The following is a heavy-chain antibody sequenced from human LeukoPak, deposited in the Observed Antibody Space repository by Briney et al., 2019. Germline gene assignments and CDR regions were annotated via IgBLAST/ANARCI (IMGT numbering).Heavy chain of an antibody. Sequence: PSETLSLTCSVSGGSISSTNYYWDWIRQPPGKGLEWIGSMYYSGNTYYTPSLKSRVTISVDTSKNRFSLNLTSVTAADTAVYCCAASTTLTGEVDSSGYYLGSNAFDIWGQGTMVTVSS. CDR2: MYYSGNT. D-gene: IGHD3-22*01. CDR1: GGSISSTNYY. CDR3: AASTTLTGEVDSSGYYLGSNAFDI. V-gene: IGHV4-39*01. J-gene: IGHJ3*02.